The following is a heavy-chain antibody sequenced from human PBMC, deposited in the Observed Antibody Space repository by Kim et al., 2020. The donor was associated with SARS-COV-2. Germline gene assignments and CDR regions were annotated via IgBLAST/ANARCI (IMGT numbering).Heavy chain of an antibody. D-gene: IGHD6-13*01. V-gene: IGHV7-4-1*02. Sequence: ASVKVSCKASGYTFTSYAMNWVRQAPGQGLEWMGWINTNTGNPTYAQGFTGRFVFSLDTSVSTAYLQISSLKAEDTAVYYCARVEDSSSWYWEQWLYRYGMDVWGQGTTVTVSS. CDR1: GYTFTSYA. J-gene: IGHJ6*02. CDR3: ARVEDSSSWYWEQWLYRYGMDV. CDR2: INTNTGNP.